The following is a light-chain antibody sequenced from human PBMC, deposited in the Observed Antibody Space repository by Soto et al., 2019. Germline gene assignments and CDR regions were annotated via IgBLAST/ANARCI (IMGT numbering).Light chain of an antibody. CDR1: SSDVGAFNY. Sequence: QSVLTQPASVSGSPGQSITISCTGTSSDVGAFNYVSWYQQHPGEAPKLIIFEVTNRPSGVSNRFSGSKSGNTASLTISGLQAEDEADYYCSSYTSSTTRVFGTGTKLTVL. CDR3: SSYTSSTTRV. J-gene: IGLJ1*01. CDR2: EVT. V-gene: IGLV2-14*01.